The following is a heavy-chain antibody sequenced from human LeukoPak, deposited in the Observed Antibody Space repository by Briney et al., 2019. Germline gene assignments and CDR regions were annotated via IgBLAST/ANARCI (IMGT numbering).Heavy chain of an antibody. CDR2: INHSGST. Sequence: PSETLSLTCAVYGGSFSGYFWSWIRQPPGKGLEWIGEINHSGSTNYNPSLKSRVTISVDTSKNQFSLKLSSVTAADTAVYYCARGALDYWGQGTLVTVSS. CDR1: GGSFSGYF. V-gene: IGHV4-34*01. CDR3: ARGALDY. D-gene: IGHD6-6*01. J-gene: IGHJ4*02.